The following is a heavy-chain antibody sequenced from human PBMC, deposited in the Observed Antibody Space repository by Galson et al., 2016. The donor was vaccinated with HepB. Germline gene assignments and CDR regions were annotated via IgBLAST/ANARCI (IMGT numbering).Heavy chain of an antibody. V-gene: IGHV3-33*05. CDR1: GFIFGDYG. CDR3: ARDWRNVNGGYYGNDAFDF. Sequence: SLRLSCAGSGFIFGDYGMHWVRQAPGKGLEWVAVISYHGRDKYYGDTVKGRFTISRDNSNNMQYLRMSSLRVEDTAVYYCARDWRNVNGGYYGNDAFDFWGQGTMVTVSS. J-gene: IGHJ3*01. CDR2: ISYHGRDK. D-gene: IGHD3-22*01.